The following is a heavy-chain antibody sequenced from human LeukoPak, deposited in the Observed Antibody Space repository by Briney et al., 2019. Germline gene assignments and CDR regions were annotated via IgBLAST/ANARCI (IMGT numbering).Heavy chain of an antibody. J-gene: IGHJ5*02. V-gene: IGHV4-39*02. Sequence: PSETLSLTCTVSGGSISNTIYYWAWIRQPPEKGLEWIGSMYYSGNTYNNPSLKSRVTISVDTSKNQFSLKLSSVTAADTAVYYCARGYCSGGSCYSGRNWFDPWGQGTLVTVSS. CDR2: MYYSGNT. CDR1: GGSISNTIYY. D-gene: IGHD2-15*01. CDR3: ARGYCSGGSCYSGRNWFDP.